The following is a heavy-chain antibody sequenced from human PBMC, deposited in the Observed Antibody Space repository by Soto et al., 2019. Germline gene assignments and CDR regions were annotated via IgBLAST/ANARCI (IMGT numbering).Heavy chain of an antibody. Sequence: EVQLLESGGGLVQPGGSLRLSCAASGFTFSTCAMSWVRQAPGKGLEWVSGVSAGGSSTYFADSVKGRFTISRDNSKNTLYLQLNSRRAENAAVYYCAKGGDSTSYVGVAGEFDYWGQGTLVTVSS. J-gene: IGHJ4*02. CDR3: AKGGDSTSYVGVAGEFDY. CDR1: GFTFSTCA. CDR2: VSAGGSST. D-gene: IGHD6-19*01. V-gene: IGHV3-23*01.